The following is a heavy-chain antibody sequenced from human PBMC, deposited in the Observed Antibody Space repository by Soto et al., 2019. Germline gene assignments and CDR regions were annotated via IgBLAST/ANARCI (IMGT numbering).Heavy chain of an antibody. Sequence: ASVKVSCKASGYTFTSYYMHWVRQAPGQGLEWMGIINPSGGSTSYARKFQGRVTMTRDTSTSTVYMELSSLRSEDTAVYYCARGHISYDILTGYPDYWGQGTLVTVSS. J-gene: IGHJ4*02. CDR3: ARGHISYDILTGYPDY. CDR2: INPSGGST. CDR1: GYTFTSYY. V-gene: IGHV1-46*03. D-gene: IGHD3-9*01.